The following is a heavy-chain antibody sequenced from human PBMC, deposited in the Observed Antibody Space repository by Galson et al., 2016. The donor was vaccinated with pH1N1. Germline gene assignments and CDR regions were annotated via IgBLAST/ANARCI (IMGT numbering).Heavy chain of an antibody. D-gene: IGHD3-22*01. Sequence: QSGAEVKKSGESLKISCEASGYTFTDYWIGWVRQTPGPGLEWIGIIYPRDSDTRYRPSFQGHVTFSADESISSAYLQWSSLKASDSGIYYCAREDPSGFYPHWGQGTLVTVSS. CDR2: IYPRDSDT. CDR1: GYTFTDYW. V-gene: IGHV5-51*01. J-gene: IGHJ4*02. CDR3: AREDPSGFYPH.